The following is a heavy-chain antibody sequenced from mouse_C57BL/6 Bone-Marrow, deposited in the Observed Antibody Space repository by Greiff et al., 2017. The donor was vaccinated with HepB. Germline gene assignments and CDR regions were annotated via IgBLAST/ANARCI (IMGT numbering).Heavy chain of an antibody. CDR3: ARNEGYGSSYGYFDV. D-gene: IGHD1-1*01. CDR2: IWTGGGT. V-gene: IGHV2-9-1*01. CDR1: GFSLTSYA. Sequence: VQVVESGPGLVAPSQSLSITCTVSGFSLTSYAISWVRQPPGKGLEWLGVIWTGGGTNYNSALKSRLSISKDNSKSQVFLKMNSLQTDDTARYYCARNEGYGSSYGYFDVWGTGTTVTVSS. J-gene: IGHJ1*03.